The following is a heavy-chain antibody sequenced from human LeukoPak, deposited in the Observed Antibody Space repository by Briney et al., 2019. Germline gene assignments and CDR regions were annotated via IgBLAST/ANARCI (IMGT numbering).Heavy chain of an antibody. D-gene: IGHD6-19*01. Sequence: SQTLSLTCAISGDSVSSNSVTWNWIRQSPSRGLEWLGRTYYRSKWYNDYAVSVKSRITINPDTSKNQFSLQLNSVTPEDTAVYYCAREREQWLGPLGGYYYYGMDVWGQGTTVTVSS. CDR1: GDSVSSNSVT. V-gene: IGHV6-1*01. CDR2: TYYRSKWYN. J-gene: IGHJ6*02. CDR3: AREREQWLGPLGGYYYYGMDV.